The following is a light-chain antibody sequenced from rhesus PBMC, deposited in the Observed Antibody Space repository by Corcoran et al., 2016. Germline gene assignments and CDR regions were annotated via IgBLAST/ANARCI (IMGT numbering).Light chain of an antibody. Sequence: DIQMSQSPSSLSASVGDRVTITGRASQDFSSYLNWYQQQPRLAPPHLFYFAKKWASGVPSRFSGSGSGTDFTLTLSSLQPDAFATYSCQPGDRKPLTFCGGTKVEIK. V-gene: IGKV1-32*04. CDR1: QDFSSY. CDR3: QPGDRKPLT. CDR2: FAK. J-gene: IGKJ4*01.